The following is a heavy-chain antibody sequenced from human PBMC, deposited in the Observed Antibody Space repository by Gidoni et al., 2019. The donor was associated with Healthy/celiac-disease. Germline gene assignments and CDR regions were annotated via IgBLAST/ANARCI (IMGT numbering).Heavy chain of an antibody. J-gene: IGHJ4*02. CDR2: IYYSGST. CDR3: ASSSFISSWYVWDY. CDR1: GGSISSSSYY. V-gene: IGHV4-39*01. Sequence: QLQLQESGPGLVKPSETLSLTCTVSGGSISSSSYYWGWIRQPPGKGLEWIGSIYYSGSTYYNPSLKSRVTISVDTSKNQFSLKLSSVTAADTAVYYCASSSFISSWYVWDYWGQGTLVTVSS. D-gene: IGHD6-13*01.